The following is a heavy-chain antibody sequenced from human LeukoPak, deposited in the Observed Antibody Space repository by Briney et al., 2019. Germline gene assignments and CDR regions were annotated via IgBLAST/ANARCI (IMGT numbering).Heavy chain of an antibody. Sequence: GASVKVSCKASGYTFTNYYIHWVRQAPGQGLEWMGIINPSGGSTNYAQKFQGRVTMTRDTSTSTVYMELSSLRSEDTAVYYCAREHSGYDSWGQGTLLTVSS. CDR1: GYTFTNYY. V-gene: IGHV1-46*01. CDR2: INPSGGST. J-gene: IGHJ5*02. CDR3: AREHSGYDS. D-gene: IGHD5-12*01.